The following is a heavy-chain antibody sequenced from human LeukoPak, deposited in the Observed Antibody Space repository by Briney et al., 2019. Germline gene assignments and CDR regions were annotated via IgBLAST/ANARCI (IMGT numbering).Heavy chain of an antibody. Sequence: ASVKVSCKASGYTFTSYGISWVRQAPGQGLEWMGWISAYNGNTNYAQKLQGRVTMTTDTSTSTAYMELRSLRSDDTAVYYCARDSGGDCGSTSCYTGIDYWGQGTLVTVSS. J-gene: IGHJ4*02. V-gene: IGHV1-18*01. CDR1: GYTFTSYG. D-gene: IGHD2-2*02. CDR2: ISAYNGNT. CDR3: ARDSGGDCGSTSCYTGIDY.